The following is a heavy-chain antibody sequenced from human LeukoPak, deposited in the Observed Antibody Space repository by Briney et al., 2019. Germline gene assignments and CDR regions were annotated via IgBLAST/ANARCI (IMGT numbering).Heavy chain of an antibody. D-gene: IGHD6-6*01. CDR1: GFTFSSYS. CDR2: ISSSSSYI. CDR3: ARRPYSSSSGPNDY. V-gene: IGHV3-21*01. Sequence: VGLGGSLGLSCAASGFTFSSYSRNGVRRAPGKGREWVSSISSSSSYIYYADSVKGRFTISRDNAKNSLYLQMNSLRAEDTAVYYCARRPYSSSSGPNDYWGQGTLVTVSS. J-gene: IGHJ4*02.